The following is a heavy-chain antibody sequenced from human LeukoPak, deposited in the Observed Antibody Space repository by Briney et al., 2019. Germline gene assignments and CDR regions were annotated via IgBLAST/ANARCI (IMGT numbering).Heavy chain of an antibody. Sequence: GGSLRLSCAASGFTFSNYAMSWVRQAPGKGLVWVSVISVSGDTYYADSVKGRFTTSRDNSKNTLFLQINSLRAEDTAVYYCARPPSVTMIVMEVWGQGTLVTVSS. D-gene: IGHD3-22*01. V-gene: IGHV3-23*01. J-gene: IGHJ4*02. CDR3: ARPPSVTMIVMEV. CDR1: GFTFSNYA. CDR2: ISVSGDT.